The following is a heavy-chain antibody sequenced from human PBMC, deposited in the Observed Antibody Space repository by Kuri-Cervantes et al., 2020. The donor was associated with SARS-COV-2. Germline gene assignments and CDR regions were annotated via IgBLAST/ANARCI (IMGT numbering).Heavy chain of an antibody. D-gene: IGHD6-19*01. J-gene: IGHJ2*01. CDR1: GYTFTGYY. Sequence: ASVKVSCKASGYTFTGYYMHWVRQASGQGLEWMGRINPNSGGTNYAQKFQGRVTMTTDTSTSTAYMELRSLRSDDTAVYYCARDGGWRNWYFDLWGRGTLVTVSS. CDR2: INPNSGGT. CDR3: ARDGGWRNWYFDL. V-gene: IGHV1-2*06.